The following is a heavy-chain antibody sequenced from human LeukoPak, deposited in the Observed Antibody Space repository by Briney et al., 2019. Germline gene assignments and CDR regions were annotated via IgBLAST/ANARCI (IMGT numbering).Heavy chain of an antibody. D-gene: IGHD6-13*01. CDR3: ARLLSGAAGIL. CDR1: GGSFSGYY. Sequence: PSETLSLTCAVYGGSFSGYYWSWIRQPPGKGLEWIGEINDSGSTNYNPYLKSRVTISLDTSKNQFSLKLSSVTAADTAAYYCARLLSGAAGILWGQGTLVTVSS. J-gene: IGHJ4*02. V-gene: IGHV4-34*01. CDR2: INDSGST.